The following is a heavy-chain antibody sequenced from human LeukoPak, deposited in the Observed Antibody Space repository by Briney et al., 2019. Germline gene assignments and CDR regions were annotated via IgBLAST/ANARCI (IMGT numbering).Heavy chain of an antibody. CDR3: ARDRDYEWLAGPSFDH. D-gene: IGHD6-19*01. V-gene: IGHV1-18*01. J-gene: IGHJ4*02. Sequence: GASVKVSCKASGYTFTSYGISWVRQAPGQGLEWMGWISAYNGNTNYAQKLQGRVTMTTDTSTSTAYMELRSLRSDDTAVYYCARDRDYEWLAGPSFDHWGQGTLVTVSS. CDR1: GYTFTSYG. CDR2: ISAYNGNT.